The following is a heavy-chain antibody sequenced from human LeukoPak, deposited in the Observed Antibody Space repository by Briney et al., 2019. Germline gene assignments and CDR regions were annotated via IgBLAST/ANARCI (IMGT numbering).Heavy chain of an antibody. V-gene: IGHV3-30*02. J-gene: IGHJ4*02. D-gene: IGHD3-22*01. CDR1: GFPFSSYG. Sequence: GGSLRLSCAASGFPFSSYGMHWVRQAPGKGLEWVAFIRYDGSNKYYADSVKGRFTISRDNSKNTLYLQMNSLRAEDTAVYYCARDPDYYDNTNYGAFDIWGQGTLVTVSS. CDR3: ARDPDYYDNTNYGAFDI. CDR2: IRYDGSNK.